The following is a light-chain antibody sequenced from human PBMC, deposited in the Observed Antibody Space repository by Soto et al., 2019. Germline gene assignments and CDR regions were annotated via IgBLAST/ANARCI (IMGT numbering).Light chain of an antibody. CDR1: QSVSSSY. CDR3: QQYGSSPLFT. Sequence: EIGLTQSPGTLSLSPGERATLSCRASQSVSSSYLAWYQQKPGQAPRLLIYGASSMATGIPDRFSGSGSETDFTLTISRLEPEDFAVYYCQQYGSSPLFTFGPGTKVDIK. V-gene: IGKV3-20*01. CDR2: GAS. J-gene: IGKJ3*01.